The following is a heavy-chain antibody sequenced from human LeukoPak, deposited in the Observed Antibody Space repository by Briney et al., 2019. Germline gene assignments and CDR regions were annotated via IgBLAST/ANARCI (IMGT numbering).Heavy chain of an antibody. J-gene: IGHJ4*02. CDR3: ARGRDYFPIDY. CDR1: GFTVSSSH. D-gene: IGHD2/OR15-2a*01. Sequence: GGSLILSCAASGFTVSSSHMTWVRQTPGKGLVWVSVTYSGGNTDYADSVKGRFTISRDNSRNTLYLQMSSLRVEDTAIYYCARGRDYFPIDYWGQGTFVIVSS. CDR2: TYSGGNT. V-gene: IGHV3-53*01.